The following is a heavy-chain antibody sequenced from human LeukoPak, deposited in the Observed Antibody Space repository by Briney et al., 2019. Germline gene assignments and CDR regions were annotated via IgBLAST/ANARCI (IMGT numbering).Heavy chain of an antibody. CDR3: ARVGYYDSSGYHHAFDI. D-gene: IGHD3-22*01. Sequence: PGGSLRLSCAASGFTFSSYSMNWGRQAPGKGLEWVSSISSSSSYIYYPDSVKGRFTISRDNAKNSLYLQMNSLRAEDTAVYYCARVGYYDSSGYHHAFDIWGQGTMVTVSS. CDR2: ISSSSSYI. J-gene: IGHJ3*02. V-gene: IGHV3-21*01. CDR1: GFTFSSYS.